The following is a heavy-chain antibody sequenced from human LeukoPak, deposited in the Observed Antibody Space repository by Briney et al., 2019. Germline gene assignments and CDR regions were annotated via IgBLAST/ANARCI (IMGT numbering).Heavy chain of an antibody. CDR3: ARGNTYYDILTGHRGGYYFDY. CDR2: IYYSGST. J-gene: IGHJ4*02. CDR1: GGPINSHY. V-gene: IGHV4-59*08. Sequence: SETLSLTCTVSGGPINSHYWSWIRQPPGRGLEWIGYIYYSGSTHTNPSLKSRVTISLNMSKNQFSLKLSSVTAADTAVYYCARGNTYYDILTGHRGGYYFDYWGQGTLVTVSS. D-gene: IGHD3-9*01.